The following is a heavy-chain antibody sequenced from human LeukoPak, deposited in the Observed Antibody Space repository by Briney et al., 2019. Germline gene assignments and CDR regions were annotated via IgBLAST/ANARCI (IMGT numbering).Heavy chain of an antibody. Sequence: SETLSLTCAVYGGSFSGYYWSWIRQPPGKGLEWIGEINHSGSTNYNPPLKSRVTISVDTSKNQFSLKLSSVTAADTAVYYCARGSELRPARYSSSWGVVLHAFDIWGQGTMVTVSS. D-gene: IGHD6-13*01. CDR2: INHSGST. J-gene: IGHJ3*02. CDR3: ARGSELRPARYSSSWGVVLHAFDI. V-gene: IGHV4-34*01. CDR1: GGSFSGYY.